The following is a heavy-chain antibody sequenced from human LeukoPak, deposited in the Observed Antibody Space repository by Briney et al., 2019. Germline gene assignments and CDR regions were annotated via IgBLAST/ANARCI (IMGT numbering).Heavy chain of an antibody. CDR3: ATDRLKGPKMATIWPDAFDI. J-gene: IGHJ3*02. CDR2: IIPIFGTA. Sequence: SVKVSCKASGGTFSSYAISWVRQAPGQWLEWMGGIIPIFGTANYAQKFQGRVTITADESTSTAYMELSSLRSEDTAVYYCATDRLKGPKMATIWPDAFDIWGQGTMVTVSS. V-gene: IGHV1-69*01. D-gene: IGHD5-24*01. CDR1: GGTFSSYA.